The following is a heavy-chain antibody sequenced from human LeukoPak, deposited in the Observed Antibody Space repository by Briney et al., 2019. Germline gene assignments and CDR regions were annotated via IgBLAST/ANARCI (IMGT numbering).Heavy chain of an antibody. CDR2: IYYSGST. Sequence: SETLSLTCAVYGGSFSGYYWNWIRQPPGKGLEWIGYIYYSGSTNYNFSLKSRVTISVDTSKNQFSLKLSSVTAADTAVYYYAASIAAAGTPLNWFDPWGQGTLVTVSS. CDR3: AASIAAAGTPLNWFDP. J-gene: IGHJ5*02. CDR1: GGSFSGYY. D-gene: IGHD6-13*01. V-gene: IGHV4-59*01.